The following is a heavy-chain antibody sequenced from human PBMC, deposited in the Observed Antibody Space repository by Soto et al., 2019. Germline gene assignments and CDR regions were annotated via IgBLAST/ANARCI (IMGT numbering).Heavy chain of an antibody. CDR1: ENTFTIYA. D-gene: IGHD3-10*01. V-gene: IGHV1-3*01. CDR3: AGASDGYGSGWIDP. CDR2: INVGNGNI. Sequence: ASVKVSCKASENTFTIYAMHWVRQAPGQRLEWVGWINVGNGNIKYSQKFQGRVTITRDTSASTAYMELSSLRFEDTAVYYCAGASDGYGSGWIDPWGQGTLVTVSS. J-gene: IGHJ5*02.